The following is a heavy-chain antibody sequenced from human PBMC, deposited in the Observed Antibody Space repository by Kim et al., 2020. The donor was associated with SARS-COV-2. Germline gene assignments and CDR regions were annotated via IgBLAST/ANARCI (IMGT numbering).Heavy chain of an antibody. J-gene: IGHJ4*02. Sequence: QKFQGRVTMTRDTSISTAYMELSRLRSDDTAVYYCARGDSITMFRGADYWGQGTLVTVSS. V-gene: IGHV1-2*02. CDR3: ARGDSITMFRGADY. D-gene: IGHD3-10*01.